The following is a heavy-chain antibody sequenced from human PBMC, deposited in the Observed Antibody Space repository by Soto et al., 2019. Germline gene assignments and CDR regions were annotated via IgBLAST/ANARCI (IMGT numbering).Heavy chain of an antibody. Sequence: QVQLVESGGGLVKPGGSLRLSCAASGFTFSDHYMAWIRQAPGKGLEWLSYISGRGSTTYLATSVKGRLTVSRDNAKNSLHLQLNSLRAEDTAVYYCARGPELAPPIVFDPWGQGTLVTVSS. CDR3: ARGPELAPPIVFDP. D-gene: IGHD1-26*01. V-gene: IGHV3-11*01. CDR2: ISGRGSTT. CDR1: GFTFSDHY. J-gene: IGHJ5*02.